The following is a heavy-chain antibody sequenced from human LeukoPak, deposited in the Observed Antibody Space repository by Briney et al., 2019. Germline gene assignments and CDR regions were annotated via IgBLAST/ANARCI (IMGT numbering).Heavy chain of an antibody. J-gene: IGHJ5*02. V-gene: IGHV4-39*01. CDR3: ARHQLLLVPAWFVP. D-gene: IGHD2-2*01. CDR1: GGSISSRSYY. Sequence: SETLSLTCTVSGGSISSRSYYWGWIRQPPGKGLEWIGSIYYTGSTYNNPALKSRVTISVDTSKNQFSLNLSSVTAADKAVYYCARHQLLLVPAWFVPWGQGTLVTVSS. CDR2: IYYTGST.